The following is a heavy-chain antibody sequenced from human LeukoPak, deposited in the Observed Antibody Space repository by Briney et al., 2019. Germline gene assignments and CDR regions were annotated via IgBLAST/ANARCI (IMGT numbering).Heavy chain of an antibody. V-gene: IGHV4-39*07. CDR2: IYYSGGT. CDR1: GGSISSSSYY. CDR3: ARVSALFDY. D-gene: IGHD3-16*02. J-gene: IGHJ4*02. Sequence: SETLSLTCTVSGGSISSSSYYWGWIRQPPGKGLEWIGSIYYSGGTYYNPSLKSRVTISVDTSKNQFSLKLSSVTAADTAVYYCARVSALFDYWGQGTLVTVSS.